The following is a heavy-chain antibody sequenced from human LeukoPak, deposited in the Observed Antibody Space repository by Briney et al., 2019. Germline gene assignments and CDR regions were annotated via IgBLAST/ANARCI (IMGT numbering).Heavy chain of an antibody. Sequence: ASVNVSCKASGYTFTSYDINWVRQATGQGLEWMGWMNPNSGNTGYAQKFQGRVTMTRNTSISTAYMELSSLRSEDTAVYYCASLIAVAGTRDHWGQGTLVTVSS. J-gene: IGHJ4*02. CDR1: GYTFTSYD. CDR2: MNPNSGNT. V-gene: IGHV1-8*01. D-gene: IGHD6-19*01. CDR3: ASLIAVAGTRDH.